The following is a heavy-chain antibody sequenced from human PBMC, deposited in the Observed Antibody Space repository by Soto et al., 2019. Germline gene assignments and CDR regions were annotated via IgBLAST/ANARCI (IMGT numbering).Heavy chain of an antibody. J-gene: IGHJ6*02. Sequence: ASVKVSCKASGFTFTSSAMQWVRQARGQRLEWIGWIVVGSGKTDYAQKFQERVTFTRDMSTSTAYMELSSLRSEDTAVYYCARSQGSSTSLEIYYYYYYGMDVWGQGTTVTVSS. CDR1: GFTFTSSA. D-gene: IGHD2-2*01. CDR3: ARSQGSSTSLEIYYYYYYGMDV. CDR2: IVVGSGKT. V-gene: IGHV1-58*02.